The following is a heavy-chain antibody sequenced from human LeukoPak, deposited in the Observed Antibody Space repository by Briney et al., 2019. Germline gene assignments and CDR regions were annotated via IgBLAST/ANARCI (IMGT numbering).Heavy chain of an antibody. CDR2: IYYSGST. Sequence: PSETLSLTCIVSGGAISSGSYYWGWIRQPPGKGLEWIGSIYYSGSTYYNPSLKSRVTISVDTSKNQFSLKLSSVTAADTAVYYCARGYNDFWRGYYYYYMDVWGKGTTVTVSS. V-gene: IGHV4-39*07. D-gene: IGHD3-3*01. CDR3: ARGYNDFWRGYYYYYMDV. CDR1: GGAISSGSYY. J-gene: IGHJ6*03.